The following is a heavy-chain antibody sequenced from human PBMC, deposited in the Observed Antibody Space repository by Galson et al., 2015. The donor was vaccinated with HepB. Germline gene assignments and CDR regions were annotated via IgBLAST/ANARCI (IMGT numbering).Heavy chain of an antibody. CDR1: SYTFTSCG. J-gene: IGHJ6*02. D-gene: IGHD2/OR15-2a*01. V-gene: IGHV1-18*01. CDR2: ISAYNGNT. Sequence: SVKVSCKASSYTFTSCGISWVRQAPGQGLEWMGWISAYNGNTNYAQKPQGRVTMTTDTSTSTAYMELRSLRSDDTAVYYCARALLSYGLDVWGQGTTVTVSS. CDR3: ARALLSYGLDV.